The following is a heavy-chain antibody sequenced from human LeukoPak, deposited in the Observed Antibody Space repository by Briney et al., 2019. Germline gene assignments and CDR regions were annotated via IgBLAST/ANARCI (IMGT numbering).Heavy chain of an antibody. CDR2: IYYSGST. CDR1: GGSISSYY. D-gene: IGHD3-22*01. V-gene: IGHV4-59*01. CDR3: ARRFYFDSSGSRYYVMDL. Sequence: SETPSLTCTVSGGSISSYYWSWIRQPPGKGLEWIGHIYYSGSTNYNPSLKSRVTISVDTSKNQFSLKLSSVTAADTAVYYCARRFYFDSSGSRYYVMDLWGQGTTVTVSS. J-gene: IGHJ6*02.